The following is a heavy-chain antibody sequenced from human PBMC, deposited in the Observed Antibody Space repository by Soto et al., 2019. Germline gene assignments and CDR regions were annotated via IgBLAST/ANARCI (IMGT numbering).Heavy chain of an antibody. CDR3: ARSRRGFAPFDY. CDR2: IYYSGST. V-gene: IGHV4-39*01. D-gene: IGHD3-10*01. J-gene: IGHJ4*01. CDR1: GGSISSSSYY. Sequence: QLQLQESGPGLVKPSETLSLTCTVSGGSISSSSYYWGWIRQLPGKGLEWIGSIYYSGSTYYNPSLKSRVTISVDTSKNQFSLNLSSVTAADTAVYYCARSRRGFAPFDYWGHAPLVTVSS.